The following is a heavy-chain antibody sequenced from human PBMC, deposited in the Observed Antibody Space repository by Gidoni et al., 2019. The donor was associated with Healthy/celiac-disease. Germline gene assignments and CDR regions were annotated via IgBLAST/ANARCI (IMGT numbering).Heavy chain of an antibody. D-gene: IGHD3-22*01. J-gene: IGHJ3*02. CDR2: ISGSCGST. CDR3: AKGEYYYYSSGEMSHASDI. CDR1: GFTLSSYA. Sequence: EVPLLESGGGLVLPGGSLRLSGASVGFTLSSYAMGWVLRASGTRVEWVLVISGSCGSTIYADSGKGRLQLSRDNSKNTLYLQMNSLIAEDTTVYYCAKGEYYYYSSGEMSHASDIWGQGTMVTVSS. V-gene: IGHV3-23*01.